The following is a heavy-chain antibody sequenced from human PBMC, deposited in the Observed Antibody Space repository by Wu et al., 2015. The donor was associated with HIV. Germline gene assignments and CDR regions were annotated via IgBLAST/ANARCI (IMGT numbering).Heavy chain of an antibody. CDR2: INPNSGGT. Sequence: QVQLVQSGAEVKKPGASVKVSCKASGYTFTGYYMHWVRQAPGQGLEWMGWINPNSGGTNYAQKFQGRVTMTRDTSISTAYMELSRLRSDDTAVYYCARDSVPDYYDSSGRGYAGHNWFDPWGQGTLVTVSS. CDR3: ARDSVPDYYDSSGRGYAGHNWFDP. CDR1: GYTFTGYY. J-gene: IGHJ5*02. D-gene: IGHD3-22*01. V-gene: IGHV1-2*02.